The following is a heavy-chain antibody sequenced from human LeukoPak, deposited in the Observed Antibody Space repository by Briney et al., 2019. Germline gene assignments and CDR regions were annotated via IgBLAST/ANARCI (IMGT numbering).Heavy chain of an antibody. CDR2: IYYTGST. J-gene: IGHJ4*02. D-gene: IGHD2-2*01. CDR1: GGSIDSSY. V-gene: IGHV4-59*01. CDR3: ARVYQSAEYYFDY. Sequence: SETLSLTCTVPGGSIDSSYWSWIRQPPGKGLEWIGYIYYTGSTEYHPSLKSRVTISLDTSKNQFSLKLTSVTAADTAVYYCARVYQSAEYYFDYWGQGNLVSVSS.